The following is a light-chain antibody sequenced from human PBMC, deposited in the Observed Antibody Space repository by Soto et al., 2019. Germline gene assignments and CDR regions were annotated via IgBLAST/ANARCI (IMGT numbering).Light chain of an antibody. J-gene: IGLJ2*01. Sequence: QSVLTQPPSVSGAPGQRVTISCTGSSSNIGAGYDVHWYQQLPGTAPKLLIYGNSNRPSGVPDRFSGSKSGTSASLAITGLQAEDEADDYCQSYDSSRSALVVFGGGTKLTVL. V-gene: IGLV1-40*01. CDR2: GNS. CDR3: QSYDSSRSALVV. CDR1: SSNIGAGYD.